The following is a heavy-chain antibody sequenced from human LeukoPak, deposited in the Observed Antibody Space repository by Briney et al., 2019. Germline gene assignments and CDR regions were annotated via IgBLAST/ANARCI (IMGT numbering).Heavy chain of an antibody. CDR1: GFTFSSYA. V-gene: IGHV3-23*01. D-gene: IGHD2-15*01. Sequence: GGSLRLSCAASGFTFSSYAMSWVRQAPGKGLEWVSAISGSGGSTYYADSVKGRFTISRDNSKNTLYLQMNSLRAEDTAVYYCAKCRRDCSGGSCYEIILDYWGQGTLVTVSS. J-gene: IGHJ4*02. CDR2: ISGSGGST. CDR3: AKCRRDCSGGSCYEIILDY.